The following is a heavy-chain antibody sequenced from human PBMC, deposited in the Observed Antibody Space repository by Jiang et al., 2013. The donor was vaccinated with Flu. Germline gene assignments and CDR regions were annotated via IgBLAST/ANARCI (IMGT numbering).Heavy chain of an antibody. J-gene: IGHJ4*02. V-gene: IGHV3-30*18. CDR3: AKDRFAEGYSSSYFDY. D-gene: IGHD6-6*01. Sequence: GKGLEWVAVISYDGSNKYYADSVKGRFTISRDNSKNTLYLQMNSLRAEDTAVYYCAKDRFAEGYSSSYFDYWGQGTLVTVSS. CDR2: ISYDGSNK.